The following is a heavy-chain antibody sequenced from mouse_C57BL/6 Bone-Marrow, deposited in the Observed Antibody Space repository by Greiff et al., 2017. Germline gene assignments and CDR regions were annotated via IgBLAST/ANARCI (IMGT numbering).Heavy chain of an antibody. Sequence: VQLQQSGAELVRPGASVKLSCTASGFNIKDDYMHWVQQRPEQGLEWIGWIDPENGDTEYASKFQGKATITADTSSNTAYLQLSSLTSEDTAVYYCTTVYGNYGYFDVWGTGTTVTVSS. V-gene: IGHV14-4*01. J-gene: IGHJ1*03. CDR2: IDPENGDT. CDR1: GFNIKDDY. D-gene: IGHD2-1*01. CDR3: TTVYGNYGYFDV.